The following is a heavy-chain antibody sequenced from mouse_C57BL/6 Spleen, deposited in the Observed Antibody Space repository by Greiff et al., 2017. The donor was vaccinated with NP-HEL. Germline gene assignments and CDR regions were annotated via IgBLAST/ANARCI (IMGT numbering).Heavy chain of an antibody. D-gene: IGHD3-3*01. Sequence: QVQLKESGAELVRPGASVTLSCKASGYTFTDYEMHWVKQTPVHGLEWIGAIDPETGGTAYNQKFKGKAILTADKSSSTAYMELRSLTSEDSAVYYCTRGQYPYYAMDYWGQGTSVTVSS. CDR2: IDPETGGT. J-gene: IGHJ4*01. CDR1: GYTFTDYE. V-gene: IGHV1-15*01. CDR3: TRGQYPYYAMDY.